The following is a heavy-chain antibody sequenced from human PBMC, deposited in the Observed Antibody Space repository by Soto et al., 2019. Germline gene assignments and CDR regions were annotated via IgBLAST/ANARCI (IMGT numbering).Heavy chain of an antibody. J-gene: IGHJ6*02. Sequence: SLRLSCAASGFTFSSYGMHWVRQAPGKGLEWVAVIWYDGSNKYYADSVKGRFTISRDNSKNTLYLQMNSLRAEDTAVYYCARGAGIQYYYYGMDVWGQGTTVTVSS. CDR2: IWYDGSNK. CDR3: ARGAGIQYYYYGMDV. CDR1: GFTFSSYG. V-gene: IGHV3-33*01. D-gene: IGHD6-13*01.